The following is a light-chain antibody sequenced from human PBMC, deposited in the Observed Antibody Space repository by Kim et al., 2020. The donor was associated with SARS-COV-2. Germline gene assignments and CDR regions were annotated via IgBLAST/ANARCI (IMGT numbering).Light chain of an antibody. J-gene: IGLJ3*02. CDR1: SSNIGTGYG. CDR3: QSYDSSLRGVV. V-gene: IGLV1-40*01. Sequence: RVVLSCTGSSSNIGTGYGVHWYQQFPGTAPKLVIFDNTNRPSGVPDRISGSKSGTSASLAITGLQTEDEADYYCQSYDSSLRGVVFGGGTQLTVL. CDR2: DNT.